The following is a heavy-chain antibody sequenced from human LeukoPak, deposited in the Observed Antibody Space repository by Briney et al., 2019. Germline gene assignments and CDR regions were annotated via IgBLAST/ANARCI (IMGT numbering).Heavy chain of an antibody. CDR1: GFTFSSYW. Sequence: GGPLRLSCAASGFTFSSYWMGWVRQAPGNGPEWVANIKEDESEKNYVDSVKGRFTVSRDSAKNALYLQMNSLRAEDTAVYYCARGHIVVLTAPDYWGQGTLVTVSS. CDR2: IKEDESEK. D-gene: IGHD2-21*02. V-gene: IGHV3-7*04. J-gene: IGHJ4*02. CDR3: ARGHIVVLTAPDY.